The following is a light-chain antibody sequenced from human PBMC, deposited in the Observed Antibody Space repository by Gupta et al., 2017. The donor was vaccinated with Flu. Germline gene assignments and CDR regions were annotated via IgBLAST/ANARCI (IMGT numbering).Light chain of an antibody. CDR1: SSNIGAGYD. Sequence: QSVLTQPPPLSGAPGQGVTISCTGSSSNIGAGYDVPWYQQLPGTAPKLLIYGNSNRPSGVPDRFSGSKSGTSASLAITGLQAEDEADYYCQSYDSSLSGYVFGTGTKVTVL. V-gene: IGLV1-40*01. J-gene: IGLJ1*01. CDR3: QSYDSSLSGYV. CDR2: GNS.